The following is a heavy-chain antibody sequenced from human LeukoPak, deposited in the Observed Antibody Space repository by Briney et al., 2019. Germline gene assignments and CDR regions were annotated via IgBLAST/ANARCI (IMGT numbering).Heavy chain of an antibody. J-gene: IGHJ6*03. D-gene: IGHD4-11*01. CDR1: GGSIGSYY. CDR2: IYYSGST. Sequence: PSETLSLTCTVSGGSIGSYYWSWIRQPPGKGLEWIGYIYYSGSTNYNPSLKSRVTISVDTSKNQFSLKLSSVTAADTAVYYCARGGDDYSNYDNYYYHYYMDVWGKGTTVTVSS. CDR3: ARGGDDYSNYDNYYYHYYMDV. V-gene: IGHV4-59*01.